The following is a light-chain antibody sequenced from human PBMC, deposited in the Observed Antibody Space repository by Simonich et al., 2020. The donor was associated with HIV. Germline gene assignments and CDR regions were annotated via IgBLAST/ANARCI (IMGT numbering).Light chain of an antibody. CDR1: QGISSY. CDR3: QQYNSYSVT. Sequence: IQLTQSPSFLSASVGDRVTITCRASQGISSYLAWYQQKPGKAPKLLIYAASTLQSGVPSRFSGSGSGTEFTLTISSLQPDDFATYYCQQYNSYSVTFGGGTKVEIK. V-gene: IGKV1-9*01. CDR2: AAS. J-gene: IGKJ4*01.